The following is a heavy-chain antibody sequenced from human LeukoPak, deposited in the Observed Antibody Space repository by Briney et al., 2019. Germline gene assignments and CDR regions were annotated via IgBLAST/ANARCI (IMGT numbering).Heavy chain of an antibody. CDR1: GFTFSSNA. Sequence: GGSLRLSCAASGFTFSSNAMHWVRQAPGEGLDWVALISYDGSDEYYADSVKGRFTISRDNSKNTLYLQMNSLRAEVTAVYYCARGYSSSWYSDYWGQGTLVTVSS. V-gene: IGHV3-30-3*01. J-gene: IGHJ4*02. CDR2: ISYDGSDE. D-gene: IGHD6-13*01. CDR3: ARGYSSSWYSDY.